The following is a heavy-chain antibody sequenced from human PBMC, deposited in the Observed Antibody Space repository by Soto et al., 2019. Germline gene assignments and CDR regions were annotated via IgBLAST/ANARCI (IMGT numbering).Heavy chain of an antibody. V-gene: IGHV6-1*01. CDR2: TYYRSKWYN. D-gene: IGHD3-10*02. J-gene: IGHJ6*03. Sequence: SQTLSLTCAISGDSVSSNSAAWNWIRQSPSRGLEWLGRTYYRSKWYNDYAVSVKSRITINPDTSKNQFSLQLNSVTPEDTAVYYCARDVSSGSNGATSADYYYYYYMDVWGKGTTVTVSS. CDR3: ARDVSSGSNGATSADYYYYYYMDV. CDR1: GDSVSSNSAA.